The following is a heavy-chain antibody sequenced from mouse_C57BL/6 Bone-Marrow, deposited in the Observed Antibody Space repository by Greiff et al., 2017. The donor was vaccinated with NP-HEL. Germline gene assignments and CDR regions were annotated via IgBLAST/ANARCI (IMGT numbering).Heavy chain of an antibody. J-gene: IGHJ4*01. V-gene: IGHV1-4*01. D-gene: IGHD2-1*01. CDR2: INPSSGYT. CDR1: GYTFTSYT. Sequence: VHLVESGAELARPGASVKMSCKASGYTFTSYTMHWVKQRPGQGLEWIGYINPSSGYTKYNQKFKDKATLTADKSSSTAYMQLSSLTSEDSAVYYCAIIYYGNFYYAMDYWGQGTSVTVSS. CDR3: AIIYYGNFYYAMDY.